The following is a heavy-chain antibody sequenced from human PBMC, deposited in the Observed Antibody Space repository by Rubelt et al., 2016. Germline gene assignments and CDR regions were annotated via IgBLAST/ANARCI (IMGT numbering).Heavy chain of an antibody. CDR3: ARMAATKKNWFDP. V-gene: IGHV3-48*04. CDR2: ISSSSRTI. D-gene: IGHD5-24*01. CDR1: GFTFSSYS. Sequence: EVQLVESGGGLVQPGGSLRLSCAASGFTFSSYSMNWVRQAPGKGLEWVSYISSSSRTIYYADSWKGRFTISRDNAKNSLYLQMNSLRAEDTAVYYCARMAATKKNWFDPWGQGTLVTVSS. J-gene: IGHJ5*02.